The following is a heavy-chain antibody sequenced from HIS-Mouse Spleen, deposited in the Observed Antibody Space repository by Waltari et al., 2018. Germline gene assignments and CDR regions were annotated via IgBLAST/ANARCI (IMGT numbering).Heavy chain of an antibody. V-gene: IGHV4-34*01. CDR1: GGSFSGYY. Sequence: QVQLQQWGAGLLKPSETLSLTCAVYGGSFSGYYWSWIRQPPGKGLEWIGEINHSGSTNYHPSLKSRVTISVDTSKNQFSLKLSSVTAADTAVYYCARGFPDDYWGQGTLVTVSS. CDR2: INHSGST. J-gene: IGHJ4*02. CDR3: ARGFPDDY.